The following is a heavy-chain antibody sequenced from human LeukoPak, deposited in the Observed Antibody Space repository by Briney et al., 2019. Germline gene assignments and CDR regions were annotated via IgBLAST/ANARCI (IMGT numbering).Heavy chain of an antibody. D-gene: IGHD5-18*01. CDR3: ATIKRGSIYGYFDF. Sequence: SETLSLTCTVSGGSISSHYWSWIRQPPGKGLEWIAYLLDSVNTKDNPSLNSRLTLSADTSKNQFSLRLSSVTAADTAVYYCATIKRGSIYGYFDFWGQGTKVTVSS. J-gene: IGHJ4*02. V-gene: IGHV4-59*11. CDR2: LLDSVNT. CDR1: GGSISSHY.